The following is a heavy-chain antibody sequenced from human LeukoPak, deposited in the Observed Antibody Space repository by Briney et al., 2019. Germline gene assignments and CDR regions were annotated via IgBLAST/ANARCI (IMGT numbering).Heavy chain of an antibody. CDR2: MHYDGNIK. J-gene: IGHJ2*01. V-gene: IGHV3-30*02. Sequence: GGSLRLSCAASGFTFSTYGMHWVRQAPGKGLEWVAFMHYDGNIKYYADSVKGRFTISRDTSKSTLYLQMNSLRVEDTAVYYCAKDACSGGTCYGGWYCDLWGRGTLVTVSS. D-gene: IGHD2-15*01. CDR3: AKDACSGGTCYGGWYCDL. CDR1: GFTFSTYG.